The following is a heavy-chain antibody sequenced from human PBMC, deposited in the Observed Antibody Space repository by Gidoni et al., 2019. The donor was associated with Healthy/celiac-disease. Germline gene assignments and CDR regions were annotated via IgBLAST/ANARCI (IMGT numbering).Heavy chain of an antibody. Sequence: QVQLVQSGAEVKKPGASVKVSCKASGYTFTSYGISWVRQAPGQGLEWMGWISAYNGNTNYAQKLQGRVTMTTDTSTSTAYMELRSLRSDETAVYYCARDFSERAGMGPPASEGFDYWGQGTLVTVSS. CDR1: GYTFTSYG. D-gene: IGHD6-19*01. J-gene: IGHJ4*02. V-gene: IGHV1-18*01. CDR3: ARDFSERAGMGPPASEGFDY. CDR2: ISAYNGNT.